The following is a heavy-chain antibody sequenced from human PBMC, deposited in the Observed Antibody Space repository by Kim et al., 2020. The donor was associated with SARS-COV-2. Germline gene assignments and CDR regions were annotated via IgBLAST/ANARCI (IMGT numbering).Heavy chain of an antibody. V-gene: IGHV4-39*01. CDR3: ARHRARGLPSYPYFDY. CDR1: GGSISSSSYY. Sequence: SETLSLTCTVSGGSISSSSYYWGWIRQPPGKGLEWIGSIYYSGSTYYNPSLKSRVTISVDTSKNQFSLKLSSVTAADTAVYYCARHRARGLPSYPYFDYWGQGTLVTVSS. J-gene: IGHJ4*02. D-gene: IGHD5-12*01. CDR2: IYYSGST.